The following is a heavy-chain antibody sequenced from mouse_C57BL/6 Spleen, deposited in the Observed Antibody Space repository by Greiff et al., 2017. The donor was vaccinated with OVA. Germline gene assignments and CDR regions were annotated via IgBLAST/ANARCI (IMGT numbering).Heavy chain of an antibody. V-gene: IGHV1-59*01. D-gene: IGHD2-2*01. CDR1: GYTFTSYW. Sequence: QVQLQQSGAELVRPGTSVKLSCKASGYTFTSYWMHWVKQRPGQGLEWIGVIDPSDSYTNYNQKFKGKATLTVDTSSSTAYMQLSSLTSEDSAVYYCARSMVKRYFDYWGQGTTLTVSS. J-gene: IGHJ2*01. CDR3: ARSMVKRYFDY. CDR2: IDPSDSYT.